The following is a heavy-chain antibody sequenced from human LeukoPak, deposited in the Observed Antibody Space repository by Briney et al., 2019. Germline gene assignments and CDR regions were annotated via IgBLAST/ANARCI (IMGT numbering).Heavy chain of an antibody. V-gene: IGHV3-7*03. J-gene: IGHJ4*02. D-gene: IGHD3-16*01. CDR1: GFSFSSHW. CDR2: IKQDGSEK. CDR3: ARGFGITF. Sequence: PGGSLRLSCAASGFSFSSHWMSWVRQAPGKGLEWVANIKQDGSEKHYVDSVKGRFTVSRDNAKNSLYLQTNSLRADDTAVYYCARGFGITFRGQGTLVTVSS.